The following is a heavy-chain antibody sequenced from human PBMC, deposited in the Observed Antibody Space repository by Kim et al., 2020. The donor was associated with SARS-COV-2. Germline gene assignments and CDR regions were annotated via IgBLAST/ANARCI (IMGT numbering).Heavy chain of an antibody. CDR3: ARWMGGNGMDV. CDR2: INTGNGNT. J-gene: IGHJ6*01. Sequence: ASVKVSCKASGYTFTTYGVHWVRQAPGQRLEWMGWINTGNGNTKYLQNFQDRVTITRDPSATTAYMELSSLRSEDTAVYYCARWMGGNGMDVWGQGTTVTVSS. V-gene: IGHV1-3*04. CDR1: GYTFTTYG. D-gene: IGHD3-16*01.